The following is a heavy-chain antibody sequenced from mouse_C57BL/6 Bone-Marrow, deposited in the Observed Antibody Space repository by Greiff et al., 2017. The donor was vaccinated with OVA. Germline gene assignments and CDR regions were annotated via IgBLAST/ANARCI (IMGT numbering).Heavy chain of an antibody. D-gene: IGHD1-1*01. J-gene: IGHJ1*03. V-gene: IGHV2-9-1*01. Sequence: VKVEESGPGLVAPSQSLSITCTVSGFSLTSYAISWVRQPPGKGLEWLGVIWTGGGTNYNSALKSRLSISKDNSKSQVFLKMNSLQTDDTARYYCARKDYGSSPWWYFDVWGTGTTVTVSS. CDR1: GFSLTSYA. CDR3: ARKDYGSSPWWYFDV. CDR2: IWTGGGT.